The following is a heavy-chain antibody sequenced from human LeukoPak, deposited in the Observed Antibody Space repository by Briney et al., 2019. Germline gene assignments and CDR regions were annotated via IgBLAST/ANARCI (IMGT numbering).Heavy chain of an antibody. D-gene: IGHD3-16*01. CDR3: ARLHWESGGIYFYYYMDV. CDR1: GYTFTSYD. CDR2: MNPNNGNT. J-gene: IGHJ6*03. V-gene: IGHV1-8*01. Sequence: ASVKVSCKASGYTFTSYDINWVRQAPGQGLEWMASMNPNNGNTAYARKFQGRVTMTRDTSIGTAYLELSALRSEGTAVYYCARLHWESGGIYFYYYMDVWGKGTTVTVSS.